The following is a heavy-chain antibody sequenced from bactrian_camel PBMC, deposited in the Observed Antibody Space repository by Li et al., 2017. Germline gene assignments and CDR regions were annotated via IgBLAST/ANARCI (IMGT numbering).Heavy chain of an antibody. V-gene: IGHV3S53*01. D-gene: IGHD4*01. CDR1: GYAADAID. CDR3: AEAPYRDGFSTKC. Sequence: HVQLVESGGGSVQAGGSLRLSCSTSGYAADAIDMGWYRQVPGIECKLISTIVFGGSTFYSDSVKGRFTISHDKSKNTAYLQMNDLKPEDTAMYYCAEAPYRDGFSTKCRGQGTQVTVS. J-gene: IGHJ4*01. CDR2: IVFGGST.